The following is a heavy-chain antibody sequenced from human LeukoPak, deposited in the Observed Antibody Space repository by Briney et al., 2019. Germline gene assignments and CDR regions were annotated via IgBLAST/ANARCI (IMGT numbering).Heavy chain of an antibody. CDR1: GFTVSSNY. J-gene: IGHJ3*02. V-gene: IGHV3-53*01. CDR3: ARGWIAVAALDAFDI. CDR2: IYSGGST. Sequence: GGSLRLSCAASGFTVSSNYMSWVRQAPGKGLEWVSVIYSGGSTYYADSVKGRFTISRDNSKNTLYLQMNSLRAEDTAVYYCARGWIAVAALDAFDIWGQGTMVTVSS. D-gene: IGHD6-19*01.